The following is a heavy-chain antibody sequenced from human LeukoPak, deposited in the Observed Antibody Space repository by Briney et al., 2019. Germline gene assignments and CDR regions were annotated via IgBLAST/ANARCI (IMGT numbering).Heavy chain of an antibody. CDR3: ARAVGPYCSSTSCARPEYFQH. Sequence: GESLKISCKGSGYSFTSYRIGWVRQMPGKGLEWMGIIYPGDSDTRYSPSFQGQVTISADKSISTAYLQWSSLKASDTAMYYCARAVGPYCSSTSCARPEYFQHWGQGTLVTVSS. CDR2: IYPGDSDT. J-gene: IGHJ1*01. V-gene: IGHV5-51*01. D-gene: IGHD2-2*01. CDR1: GYSFTSYR.